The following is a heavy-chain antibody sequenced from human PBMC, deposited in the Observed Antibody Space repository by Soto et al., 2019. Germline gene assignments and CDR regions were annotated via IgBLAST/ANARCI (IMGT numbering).Heavy chain of an antibody. Sequence: QLQLQESGSGLVKPSQTLSLTCAVSGGSISSGGYSWSWIRQPPGKGLEWIGYIYHSGSTHYNPSPXIXXTIAVDRSKTQFSLNLSSVTAADTAAYYCARAPDSWGQGTLVTVSS. CDR1: GGSISSGGYS. V-gene: IGHV4-30-2*01. CDR3: ARAPDS. J-gene: IGHJ4*02. D-gene: IGHD2-2*01. CDR2: IYHSGST.